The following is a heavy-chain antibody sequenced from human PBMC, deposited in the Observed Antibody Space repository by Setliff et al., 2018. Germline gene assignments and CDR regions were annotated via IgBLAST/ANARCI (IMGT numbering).Heavy chain of an antibody. D-gene: IGHD2-15*01. CDR1: GYTFISYD. J-gene: IGHJ6*02. CDR2: IIPILGIA. V-gene: IGHV1-69*10. Sequence: SVKVSCKASGYTFISYDINWVRQAPGQGLEWMGGIIPILGIANYAQKFQGRVTITTDESTSTAYMELSSLRSEDTAVYYCARDRDCSGGSCYSHYYYGMDVWGQGTTVTVSS. CDR3: ARDRDCSGGSCYSHYYYGMDV.